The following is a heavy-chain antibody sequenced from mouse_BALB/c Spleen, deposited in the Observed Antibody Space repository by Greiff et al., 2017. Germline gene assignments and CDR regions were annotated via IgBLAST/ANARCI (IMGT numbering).Heavy chain of an antibody. CDR2: ISYSGST. D-gene: IGHD2-3*01. CDR1: GYSITSDYA. V-gene: IGHV3-2*02. Sequence: EVHLVESGPGLVKPSQSLSLTCTVTGYSITSDYAWNWIRQFPGNKLEWMGYISYSGSTSYNPSLKSRISITRDTSKNQFFLQLNSVTTEDTATYYCARFLYDYGYFDVWGAGTTVTVSS. J-gene: IGHJ1*01. CDR3: ARFLYDYGYFDV.